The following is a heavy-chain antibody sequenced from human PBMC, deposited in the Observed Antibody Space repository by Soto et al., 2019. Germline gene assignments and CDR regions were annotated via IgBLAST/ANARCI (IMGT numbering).Heavy chain of an antibody. CDR2: INHSGST. J-gene: IGHJ4*02. Sequence: SETLSLTCAVYGGSFSGYYWSWIRQPPGKGLEWIGEINHSGSTNYNPSLKSRVTISVDTSKNQFSLKLSSVTAADTAVYYCARDYGPPYYFDYWGQGTLVTVSS. D-gene: IGHD4-17*01. CDR1: GGSFSGYY. CDR3: ARDYGPPYYFDY. V-gene: IGHV4-34*01.